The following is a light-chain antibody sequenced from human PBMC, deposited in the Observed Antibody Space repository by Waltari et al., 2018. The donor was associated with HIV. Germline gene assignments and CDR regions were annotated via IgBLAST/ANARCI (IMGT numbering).Light chain of an antibody. Sequence: QSVLAQPPSASGTPGQRVTISCSGSTSNIGGNTVSWYQQLPGTAPKLLIYCNNDRPSGVRDRVSGSTSGTSASLVISGLQSEDEADYYCAAWDDSLKGGAFGTGTKVTVL. J-gene: IGLJ1*01. CDR2: CNN. V-gene: IGLV1-44*01. CDR3: AAWDDSLKGGA. CDR1: TSNIGGNT.